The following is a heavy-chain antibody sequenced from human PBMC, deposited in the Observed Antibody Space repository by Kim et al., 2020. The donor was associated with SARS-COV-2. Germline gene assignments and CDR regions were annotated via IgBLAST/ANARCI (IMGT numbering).Heavy chain of an antibody. CDR3: ARGRIAAAGFDY. Sequence: NYNPSLKGRVTISVDTSKNLFSLKLSSVTAADTAVYYCARGRIAAAGFDYWGQGTLVTVSS. V-gene: IGHV4-59*09. J-gene: IGHJ4*02. D-gene: IGHD6-13*01.